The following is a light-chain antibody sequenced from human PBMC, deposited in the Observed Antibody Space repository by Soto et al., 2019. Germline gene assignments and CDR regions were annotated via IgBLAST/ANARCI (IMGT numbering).Light chain of an antibody. Sequence: QSVLTQPPSVSAAPGQTVTISCSGSSSNIGNNYVSWYQQLPGTAPKLLIYDNNKRPSGIPDRFSGSKSGTSATLGITGLKTGDEADYYCGTLDSSLSAGVFGGGTKLTVL. CDR3: GTLDSSLSAGV. V-gene: IGLV1-51*01. CDR2: DNN. CDR1: SSNIGNNY. J-gene: IGLJ3*02.